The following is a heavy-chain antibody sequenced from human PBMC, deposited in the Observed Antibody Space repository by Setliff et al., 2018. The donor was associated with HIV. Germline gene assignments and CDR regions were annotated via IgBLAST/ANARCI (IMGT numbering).Heavy chain of an antibody. J-gene: IGHJ4*02. CDR2: IKHDGSEQ. V-gene: IGHV3-7*01. Sequence: GGSLRLSCIGSGFSLSSHWMSWVRQAPGKGLEWVANIKHDGSEQHYADSVKGRFTISRDNAKNSVSLQMNSLRVEDTAVYYCARDDWTCSDGTCFPITFDYWGQGTLVTVSS. D-gene: IGHD2-15*01. CDR1: GFSLSSHW. CDR3: ARDDWTCSDGTCFPITFDY.